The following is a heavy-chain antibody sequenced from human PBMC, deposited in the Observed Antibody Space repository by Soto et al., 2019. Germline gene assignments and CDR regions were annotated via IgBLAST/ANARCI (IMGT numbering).Heavy chain of an antibody. D-gene: IGHD5-18*01. CDR1: GYTFTSYD. J-gene: IGHJ4*02. CDR2: MNPNSGNT. Sequence: ASVKVSCKASGYTFTSYDINWVRQATGQGLEWMGWMNPNSGNTGYAQKFQGRVTITTDDSISTAYMELSSLRSEDTAVYYCARDFGYSYGYDYWGQGTLVSVSS. CDR3: ARDFGYSYGYDY. V-gene: IGHV1-8*01.